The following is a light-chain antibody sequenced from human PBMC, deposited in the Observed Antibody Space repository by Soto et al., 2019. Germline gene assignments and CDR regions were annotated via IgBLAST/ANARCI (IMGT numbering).Light chain of an antibody. CDR3: QQYNDWPPIT. V-gene: IGKV3D-15*03. Sequence: EIAMTQSPATLSVSPGERATLSCRASQRVSSNLAWYQQKPGQAPRLLIYGASIRATGIPARFSGSGSGTEFTLPISILQSEDFAFYYCQQYNDWPPITFGQGTRLEIK. J-gene: IGKJ5*01. CDR2: GAS. CDR1: QRVSSN.